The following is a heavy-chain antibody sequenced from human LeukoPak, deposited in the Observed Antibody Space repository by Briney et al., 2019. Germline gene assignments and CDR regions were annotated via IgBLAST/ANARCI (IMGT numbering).Heavy chain of an antibody. J-gene: IGHJ4*02. V-gene: IGHV4-59*01. CDR1: GGSISSYY. CDR3: ARDLVESGYSYGGFDY. Sequence: SETLSLTCTVSGGSISSYYWSWIRQPPGKGLEWIGYIYYSGSTNYNPSLKSRVTISVDTSKNQFSLKLSSVTAADTAVYYCARDLVESGYSYGGFDYWGQGTLVTVSS. D-gene: IGHD5-18*01. CDR2: IYYSGST.